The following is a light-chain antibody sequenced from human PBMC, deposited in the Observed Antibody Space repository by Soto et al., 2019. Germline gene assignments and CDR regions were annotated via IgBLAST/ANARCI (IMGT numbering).Light chain of an antibody. CDR2: DVT. CDR3: CSYAGSGTPYV. J-gene: IGLJ1*01. Sequence: QSALTQPASVSGSPGQSITVSCAGTSSDVGGYNYVSWYQQHPVKAPKLMIYDVTNRPSGVSDRFSGSKSGNTASLTISGLQAEDEADYYCCSYAGSGTPYVFGTGTKVTVL. V-gene: IGLV2-14*01. CDR1: SSDVGGYNY.